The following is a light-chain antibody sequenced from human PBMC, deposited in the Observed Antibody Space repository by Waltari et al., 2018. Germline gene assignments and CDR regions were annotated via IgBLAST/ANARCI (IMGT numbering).Light chain of an antibody. J-gene: IGKJ1*01. CDR2: LGS. Sequence: DIVMTQSPLPLPVIPGEPASIPCRSSQSLLHSNGYNYLDWYLQKPGQSPQLLIYLGSDRAAGVPDRFSGSGSGTDCTLKISRVEADDVGVYYCMQPLQAPWTFGQGTKVEIK. V-gene: IGKV2-28*01. CDR3: MQPLQAPWT. CDR1: QSLLHSNGYNY.